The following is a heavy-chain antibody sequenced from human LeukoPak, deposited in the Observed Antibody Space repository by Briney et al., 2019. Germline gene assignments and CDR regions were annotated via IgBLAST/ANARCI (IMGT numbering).Heavy chain of an antibody. CDR3: ARTTMVRGTYYMDV. CDR2: IYYSGST. D-gene: IGHD3-10*01. J-gene: IGHJ6*03. Sequence: SETLSLTCTVSGGSISSSSYYWGWIRQPPGKGLEWIGTIYYSGSTYYNPSLKSRVTISVDTSKNQFSLKLSSVTAADTAVYYCARTTMVRGTYYMDVWGKGTTVTISS. V-gene: IGHV4-39*07. CDR1: GGSISSSSYY.